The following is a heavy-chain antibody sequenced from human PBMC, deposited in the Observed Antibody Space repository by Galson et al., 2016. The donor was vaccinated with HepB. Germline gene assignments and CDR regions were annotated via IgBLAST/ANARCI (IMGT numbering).Heavy chain of an antibody. CDR3: AAGMGATFYS. J-gene: IGHJ5*02. Sequence: SETLSLTCAVSGGSMSGYYWSWVRQFPGTGLEWIGYVFTTRDTHHSPSLSNRAPITIDTSKRQFSLNLTSVSAADTAVYFCAAGMGATFYSWGQGIVVTVAS. V-gene: IGHV4-4*08. CDR2: VFTTRDT. D-gene: IGHD1-26*01. CDR1: GGSMSGYY.